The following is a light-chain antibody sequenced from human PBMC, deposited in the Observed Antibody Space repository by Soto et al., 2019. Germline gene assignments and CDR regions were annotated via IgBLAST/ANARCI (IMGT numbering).Light chain of an antibody. CDR3: HQYDSSPLT. V-gene: IGKV3-20*01. J-gene: IGKJ4*01. CDR2: GAS. CDR1: QSVSSSY. Sequence: EIVLTQSPGTLSLTPGERPNLSCRASQSVSSSYLAWYQQKPGQAPRLLIYGASSRATGIPDRFSGSGSGTDFTLTISRLEPEDFAVYYCHQYDSSPLTFGGGTKVEIK.